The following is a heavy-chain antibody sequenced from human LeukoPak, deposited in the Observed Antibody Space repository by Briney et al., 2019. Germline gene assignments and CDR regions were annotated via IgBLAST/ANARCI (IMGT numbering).Heavy chain of an antibody. CDR2: IISSSSYI. J-gene: IGHJ2*01. V-gene: IGHV3-21*01. CDR3: VRHSVAGSQWLVPGYFDL. Sequence: GGSLRLSCAASGLTFSSYSMNWVRQAPGKGLEWVSSIISSSSYIYYADSVKGRFTISRDNAKNSLYLQMNSLRAEDTAVYYCVRHSVAGSQWLVPGYFDLWGRGTLVTVSS. D-gene: IGHD6-19*01. CDR1: GLTFSSYS.